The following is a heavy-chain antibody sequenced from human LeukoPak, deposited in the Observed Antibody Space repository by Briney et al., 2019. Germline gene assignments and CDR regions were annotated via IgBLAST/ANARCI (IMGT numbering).Heavy chain of an antibody. CDR3: ARDRGTWNDDGFDY. CDR1: GASISSSSYY. CDR2: IYISGST. V-gene: IGHV4-61*02. Sequence: KTSETLSLTCTVSGASISSSSYYWSWIRQPAGKGLEWIGRIYISGSTNYNPSLKSRVTMSVDTSKNRFSLKLSSVTAVDTAVYYCARDRGTWNDDGFDYWGQGTLVTVSS. J-gene: IGHJ4*02. D-gene: IGHD1-1*01.